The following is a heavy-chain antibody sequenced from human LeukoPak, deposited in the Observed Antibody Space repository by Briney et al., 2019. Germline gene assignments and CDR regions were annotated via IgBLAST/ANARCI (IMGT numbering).Heavy chain of an antibody. V-gene: IGHV3-23*01. CDR2: ISGSGGST. CDR3: ARSVRIAAADTGFDP. CDR1: GFTFSSYA. J-gene: IGHJ5*02. D-gene: IGHD6-13*01. Sequence: GGSLRLSCAASGFTFSSYAMSWVRQAPGKGLEGASGISGSGGSTYYADSVKGRFTISRDNLKNTLYLQMNSLRAEDTAVYNCARSVRIAAADTGFDPWGQGTLVTVSS.